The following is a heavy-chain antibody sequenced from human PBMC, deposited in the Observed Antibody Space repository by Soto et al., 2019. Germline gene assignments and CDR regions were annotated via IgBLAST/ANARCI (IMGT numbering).Heavy chain of an antibody. J-gene: IGHJ4*02. Sequence: ASVKVSCKASGYTFTGYYMHWVRQAPGQGLEWMGWINPNSGGTNYAQKFQGWVTMTRDTSISTAYMELSRLRSDDTAVYYCARGRGYDLGYFDYWGQGTLVTVSS. CDR3: ARGRGYDLGYFDY. D-gene: IGHD3-22*01. CDR2: INPNSGGT. V-gene: IGHV1-2*04. CDR1: GYTFTGYY.